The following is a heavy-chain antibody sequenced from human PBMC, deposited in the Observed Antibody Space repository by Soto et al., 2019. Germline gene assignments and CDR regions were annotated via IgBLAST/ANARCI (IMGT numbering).Heavy chain of an antibody. V-gene: IGHV4-31*03. D-gene: IGHD1-26*01. J-gene: IGHJ5*02. CDR2: IYYSGST. Sequence: PSETLSLTCTVSGDSMGTGGHYYNWIRQVPGKGLEWIGYIYYSGSTHYSPSLKSRATISVDTSKNQFSLTLSSVTAADTAVYYCAARGYSGSFNWFDPWGQGTLVTVSS. CDR1: GDSMGTGGHY. CDR3: AARGYSGSFNWFDP.